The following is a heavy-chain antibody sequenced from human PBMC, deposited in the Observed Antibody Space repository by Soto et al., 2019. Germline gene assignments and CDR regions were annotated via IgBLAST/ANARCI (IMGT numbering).Heavy chain of an antibody. J-gene: IGHJ3*01. D-gene: IGHD6-6*01. Sequence: QVQLKQWGAGLLKPSETLSLTCAVNGGSFTGYYWTYIRQSPEKGLEWIGEVNHRGSTTYNPSLTSRVTISVDASNNQFSLNLSSVTAADTAVYYCARSPPFSSFRGFDVWGQGTMFTVSS. CDR3: ARSPPFSSFRGFDV. CDR2: VNHRGST. V-gene: IGHV4-34*02. CDR1: GGSFTGYY.